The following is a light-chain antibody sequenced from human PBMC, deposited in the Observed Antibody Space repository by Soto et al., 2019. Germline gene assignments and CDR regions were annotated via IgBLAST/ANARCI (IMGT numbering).Light chain of an antibody. CDR3: SSYTSSSTPYYV. Sequence: QSALTQPASVSGSPGQSITISCTGTSSDVGGYNYVSWYQQHPGKAPKLMIYDVSNRPSGVSNRFSGSKSGNTASLTISGLHAEDEADYYCSSYTSSSTPYYVFGTGTQLTVL. CDR1: SSDVGGYNY. V-gene: IGLV2-14*01. CDR2: DVS. J-gene: IGLJ1*01.